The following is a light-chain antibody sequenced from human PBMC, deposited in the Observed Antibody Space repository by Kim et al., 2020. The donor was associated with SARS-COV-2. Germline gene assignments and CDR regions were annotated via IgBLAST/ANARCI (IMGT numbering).Light chain of an antibody. CDR2: QDN. V-gene: IGLV3-1*01. CDR3: QAWDSSTAHWV. J-gene: IGLJ3*02. Sequence: SPGKTASITCSGDKLGDKYTCWYQQKPGQSPVLVIYQDNKRPSGIPERFSGSNSGNTATLTISGTQAMDEADYYCQAWDSSTAHWVFGGGTQLTVL. CDR1: KLGDKY.